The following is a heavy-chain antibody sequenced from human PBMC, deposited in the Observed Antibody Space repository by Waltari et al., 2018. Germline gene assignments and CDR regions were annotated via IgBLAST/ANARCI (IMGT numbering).Heavy chain of an antibody. CDR2: ISSSSSTI. V-gene: IGHV3-48*01. J-gene: IGHJ5*02. CDR1: GFTFSSYS. CDR3: ARDLGMITFGRGFDP. D-gene: IGHD3-16*01. Sequence: EVQLVESGGGLVQPGGSLRLSCAASGFTFSSYSMNWVRQAPGKGLEWVSYISSSSSTIYYADSVKGRFTIARDNAKNSLYLQMNSLRAEDTAVYYCARDLGMITFGRGFDPWGQGTLVTVSS.